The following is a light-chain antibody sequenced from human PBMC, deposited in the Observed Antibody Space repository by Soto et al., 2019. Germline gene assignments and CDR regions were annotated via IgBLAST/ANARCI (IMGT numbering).Light chain of an antibody. Sequence: EIMMTQSPATLSVSPGERATLSCRASQSVSSKLAWYQQKPGQGPRLLIYGASARATGIPARFSGSGSGTEFTLTIISLQSEDFAIYYCQQYNDWPSYTFGQGTKLEIK. V-gene: IGKV3-15*01. CDR3: QQYNDWPSYT. CDR2: GAS. CDR1: QSVSSK. J-gene: IGKJ2*01.